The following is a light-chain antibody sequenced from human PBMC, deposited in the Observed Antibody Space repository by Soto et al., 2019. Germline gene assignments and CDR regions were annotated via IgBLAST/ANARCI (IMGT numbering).Light chain of an antibody. V-gene: IGKV3-20*01. CDR3: QQYGISPRT. Sequence: EIVLTQSPGTLTLSPGERATLSCRASQSVSGRYLAWYQQKPGQAPRPLIYGASSRATGIPDRFSGSGSGTDFTLTISGLEPEDFAVYYCQQYGISPRTFGQGTKVDI. CDR1: QSVSGRY. J-gene: IGKJ1*01. CDR2: GAS.